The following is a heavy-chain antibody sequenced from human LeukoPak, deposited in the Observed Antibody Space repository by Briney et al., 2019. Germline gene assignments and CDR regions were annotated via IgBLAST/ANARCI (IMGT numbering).Heavy chain of an antibody. CDR2: IKQEGAEK. J-gene: IGHJ4*02. V-gene: IGHV3-7*01. CDR1: GFIFCDYW. Sequence: PGGSLTLSCAASGFIFCDYWMTWARHIRGKGLEWVANIKQEGAEKHYAESVEGRFIISRDNAKNSLYLEMDSLKVEDTAVYYCARVGAWDLQRVFEYWGQGTLVTVSS. CDR3: ARVGAWDLQRVFEY. D-gene: IGHD1-26*01.